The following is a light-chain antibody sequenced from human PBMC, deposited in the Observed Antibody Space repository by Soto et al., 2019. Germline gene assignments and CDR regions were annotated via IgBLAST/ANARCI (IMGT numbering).Light chain of an antibody. CDR2: GAS. V-gene: IGKV1-13*02. J-gene: IGKJ1*01. CDR3: QQFNAYPRT. CDR1: QDITSD. Sequence: AIQLTQSPSSLSASLGDTVIITCRASQDITSDLAWYQQRPEKAPVLLIYGASRLESGVPPRFSGGGSGTEFSLTISSLQPEDFATYFCQQFNAYPRTFGQGTKVDIK.